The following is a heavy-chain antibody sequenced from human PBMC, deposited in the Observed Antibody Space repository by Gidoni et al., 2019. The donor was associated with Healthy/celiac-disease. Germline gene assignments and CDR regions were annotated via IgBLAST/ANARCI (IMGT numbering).Heavy chain of an antibody. CDR1: GFTFGDYA. V-gene: IGHV3-49*03. D-gene: IGHD3-3*01. J-gene: IGHJ4*02. CDR3: TRKYTYYDFWSGYSPFDY. CDR2: IRSKAYGGTT. Sequence: EVQLVESGGGLVQPGRSLRLSCTASGFTFGDYAMSWFRQAPGKGLEWVGFIRSKAYGGTTEYAASVKGRFTISRDDSKSIAYLQMNSLKTEDTAVYYCTRKYTYYDFWSGYSPFDYWGQGTLVTVSS.